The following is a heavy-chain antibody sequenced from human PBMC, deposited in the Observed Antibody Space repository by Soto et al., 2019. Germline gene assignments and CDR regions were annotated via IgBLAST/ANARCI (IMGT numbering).Heavy chain of an antibody. CDR1: GGTFSSYA. CDR2: IIPIFGTA. J-gene: IGHJ6*04. CDR3: ASHGGYCSGGSCYIGRVYYYYGMDV. D-gene: IGHD2-15*01. V-gene: IGHV1-69*13. Sequence: ASVKVSCKASGGTFSSYAISWVRQAPGQGLEWMGGIIPIFGTANYAQKFQGRVTITADESTSTAYMELSSLRFEDTAVFYFASHGGYCSGGSCYIGRVYYYYGMDVWGEGTRVTVSS.